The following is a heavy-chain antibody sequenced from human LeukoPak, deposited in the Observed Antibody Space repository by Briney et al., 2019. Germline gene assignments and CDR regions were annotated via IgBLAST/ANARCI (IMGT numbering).Heavy chain of an antibody. Sequence: GGSLRLSCAASGFIFSSYWMHWVRQVPGKGRVWVSRIKSDGSSTSYADSVKGRFTISRDNAKNTLYLQMNSLRAEDTAVYYCARDGWGSSMGYWGQGTLVTVSS. D-gene: IGHD3-10*01. V-gene: IGHV3-74*01. CDR2: IKSDGSST. CDR1: GFIFSSYW. CDR3: ARDGWGSSMGY. J-gene: IGHJ4*02.